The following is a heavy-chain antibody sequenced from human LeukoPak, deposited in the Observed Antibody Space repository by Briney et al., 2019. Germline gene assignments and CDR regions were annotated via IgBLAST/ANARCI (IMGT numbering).Heavy chain of an antibody. CDR3: AREPYGSGSYYFDY. D-gene: IGHD3-10*01. V-gene: IGHV1-69*04. Sequence: ASVKLSCKASGGTFSSYVISWVRQAPGQGLEWMGSIFPILGIANYAQQFQRRVTITAAESTRIAFMELCGTSSEATAEYYCAREPYGSGSYYFDYWGQGTLVTVS. J-gene: IGHJ4*02. CDR2: IFPILGIA. CDR1: GGTFSSYV.